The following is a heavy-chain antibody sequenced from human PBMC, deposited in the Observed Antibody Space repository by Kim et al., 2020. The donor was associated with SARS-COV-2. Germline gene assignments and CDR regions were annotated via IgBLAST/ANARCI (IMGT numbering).Heavy chain of an antibody. Sequence: GGSLRLFCAASGFTVSSNYMSWVRQAPGKGLEWVSVIYSGGSTYYADSVKGRFTISRDNSKNTLYLQMNSLRAEDTAVYYCARAYYYDSSGYGYWGQGTLVTVSS. CDR1: GFTVSSNY. V-gene: IGHV3-66*01. CDR3: ARAYYYDSSGYGY. J-gene: IGHJ4*02. CDR2: IYSGGST. D-gene: IGHD3-22*01.